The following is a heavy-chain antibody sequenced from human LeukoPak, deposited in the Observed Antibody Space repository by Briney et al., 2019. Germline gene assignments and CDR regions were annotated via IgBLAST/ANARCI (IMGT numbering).Heavy chain of an antibody. CDR2: IIPIFGTA. CDR3: ARVLIVGATHFRPEGN. D-gene: IGHD1-26*01. CDR1: GGTFSSYA. J-gene: IGHJ4*02. Sequence: GASVKVSCKASGGTFSSYAISWVRQAPGQGLEWMGGIIPIFGTANYAQKFQGRVTITADESTSTAYMELRSLRSDDTAVYYCARVLIVGATHFRPEGNWGQGTLVTVSS. V-gene: IGHV1-69*13.